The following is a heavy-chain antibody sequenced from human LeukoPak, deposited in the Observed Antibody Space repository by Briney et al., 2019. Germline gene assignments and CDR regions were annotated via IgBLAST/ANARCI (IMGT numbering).Heavy chain of an antibody. D-gene: IGHD4-23*01. CDR2: VHYSGST. J-gene: IGHJ2*01. V-gene: IGHV4-59*01. CDR3: ARTGGNPSYFDL. Sequence: SETLSLTCTVSGGSISSSYWSWIRQPPGKALEWIGYVHYSGSTNVHPSLKSRVTISVDTSKNQFSLKLSSVTAADTAVYYCARTGGNPSYFDLWGRGTLVTVSS. CDR1: GGSISSSY.